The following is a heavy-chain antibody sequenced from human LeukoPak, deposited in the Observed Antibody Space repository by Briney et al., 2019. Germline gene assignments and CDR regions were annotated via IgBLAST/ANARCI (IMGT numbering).Heavy chain of an antibody. CDR1: GYTFTSYG. J-gene: IGHJ6*03. V-gene: IGHV1-18*01. D-gene: IGHD6-19*01. CDR2: ISAYNGNT. CDR3: ARAVYSYSGWYNYYYYMDV. Sequence: GASVKVSCKASGYTFTSYGISWVRQAPGQGLEWMGWISAYNGNTNYAQKLQGRVTMTTDTSTSTAYMELRSLRSDDTAVYYCARAVYSYSGWYNYYYYMDVWGKGTTVTVSS.